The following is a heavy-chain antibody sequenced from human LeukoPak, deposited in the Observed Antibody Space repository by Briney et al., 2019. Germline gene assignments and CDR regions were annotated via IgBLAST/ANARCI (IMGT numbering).Heavy chain of an antibody. CDR3: ATPRRFDAFDI. CDR1: GGSISNSSFY. J-gene: IGHJ3*02. V-gene: IGHV4-39*01. Sequence: PSETLSLTCTVSGGSISNSSFYWGWIRQSPGKGLEWIGSMYSSEISYYNPSLKSRVTISIDTSRNQFSLKLISVTAADTAVYYCATPRRFDAFDIWGQGTMVTVSS. CDR2: MYSSEIS.